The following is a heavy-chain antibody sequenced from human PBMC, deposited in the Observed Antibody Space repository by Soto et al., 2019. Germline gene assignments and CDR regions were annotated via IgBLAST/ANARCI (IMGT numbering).Heavy chain of an antibody. Sequence: NPSETLSLTCTVSGGSISNFYWSWIRQPPGKGLEWIGYISYSGNTNYNPSLKSRVSISVDTSKNQLSLNLTSVTAADTAVYHCARAPMVLSRSYFDSWGQGTPVTVSS. V-gene: IGHV4-59*01. CDR3: ARAPMVLSRSYFDS. CDR1: GGSISNFY. CDR2: ISYSGNT. D-gene: IGHD2-8*01. J-gene: IGHJ4*02.